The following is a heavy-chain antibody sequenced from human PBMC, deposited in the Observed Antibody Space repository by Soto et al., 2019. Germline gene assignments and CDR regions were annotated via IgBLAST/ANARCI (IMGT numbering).Heavy chain of an antibody. Sequence: VASVKVSCKASGGTFSSYAISWVRQAPGQGLEWMGWISAYNGNTNYAQKLQGRVTMTTDTSTSTAYMELRSLRSDDTAVYYCARGGRDSIAVAGPLEVWGQGTTVTVSS. V-gene: IGHV1-18*01. CDR2: ISAYNGNT. CDR3: ARGGRDSIAVAGPLEV. CDR1: GGTFSSYA. D-gene: IGHD6-19*01. J-gene: IGHJ6*02.